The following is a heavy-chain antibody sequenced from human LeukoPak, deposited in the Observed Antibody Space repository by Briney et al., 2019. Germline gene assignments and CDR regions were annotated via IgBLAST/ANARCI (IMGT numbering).Heavy chain of an antibody. V-gene: IGHV1-8*01. CDR3: ARSPTGLRKRNDF. CDR2: MNTNSGNT. D-gene: IGHD4-17*01. CDR1: GYTFTIDD. Sequence: ASVTVSCTPSGYTFTIDDINWVRQAPVQGLEWLGWMNTNSGNTGYSQKFQGRVTMTRNTSISTAYMELSSLRSEDTAIYYCARSPTGLRKRNDFWGQGTLVTVSS. J-gene: IGHJ4*02.